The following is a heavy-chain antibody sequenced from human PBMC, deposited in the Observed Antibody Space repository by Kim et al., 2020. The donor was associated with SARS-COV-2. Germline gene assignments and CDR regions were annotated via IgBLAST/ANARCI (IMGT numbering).Heavy chain of an antibody. V-gene: IGHV4-59*01. Sequence: SETLSLTCTVSGGSISSYYWSWIRQPPGKGLEWIGYIYYSGSINYNPSLKSRVTISVDTSKNQFSLKLSSVTAADTAVYYCARGVSKSRDAFDIWGQGTMVTVSS. CDR3: ARGVSKSRDAFDI. J-gene: IGHJ3*02. CDR1: GGSISSYY. D-gene: IGHD6-13*01. CDR2: IYYSGSI.